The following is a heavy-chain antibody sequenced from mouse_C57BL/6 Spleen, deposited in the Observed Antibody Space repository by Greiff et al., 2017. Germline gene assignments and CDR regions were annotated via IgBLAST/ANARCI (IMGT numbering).Heavy chain of an antibody. CDR1: GFNIKDDY. Sequence: EVQLKESGAELVRPGASVKLSCTASGFNIKDDYMHWVKQRPEQGLEWIGWIDPENGDTEYASKFQGKATITADTSSNTAYLQLSSLTSEDTAVYYCTTGGLLKDYWGQGTTLTVSS. D-gene: IGHD2-3*01. V-gene: IGHV14-4*01. J-gene: IGHJ2*01. CDR2: IDPENGDT. CDR3: TTGGLLKDY.